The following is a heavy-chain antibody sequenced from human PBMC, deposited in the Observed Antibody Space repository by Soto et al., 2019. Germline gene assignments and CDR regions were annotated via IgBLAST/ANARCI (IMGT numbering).Heavy chain of an antibody. V-gene: IGHV4-59*01. CDR2: IYYSGST. CDR1: GGSISSYY. CDR3: AREAGHGMDV. Sequence: SETLSLTCTVSGGSISSYYWSWIRQPPGKGLEWIGYIYYSGSTNYNPSLKSRVTISVDTSKNQFSLKLSSVTAADTAVYYCAREAGHGMDVWGQGTTVTVSS. J-gene: IGHJ6*02.